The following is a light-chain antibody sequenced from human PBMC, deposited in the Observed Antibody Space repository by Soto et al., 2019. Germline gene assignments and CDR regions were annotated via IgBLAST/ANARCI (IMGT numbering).Light chain of an antibody. J-gene: IGKJ4*01. CDR3: QQRSSWPLT. CDR1: QSVSSS. Sequence: EIVLTQSPATLSLSPGETATLSCRASQSVSSSLAWYQQKPGQTPRLLIYDASNRATGIPARFSGSGSGPDFTLTVSSLEPEDFAVYYCQQRSSWPLTFGGGTKVEIK. V-gene: IGKV3-11*01. CDR2: DAS.